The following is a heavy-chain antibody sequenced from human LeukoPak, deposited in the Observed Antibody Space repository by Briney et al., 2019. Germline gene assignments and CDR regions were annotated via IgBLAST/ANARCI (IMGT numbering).Heavy chain of an antibody. CDR2: VIPILGIA. J-gene: IGHJ4*02. Sequence: SVKVSCKASGGTFSSYAISWVRQAPGQGLEWMGRVIPILGIANYAQKFQGRVTITADKSTSTAYMELSSLRSEDTAVYYCARVYGSDYYFDYWGQGTLVTVSS. CDR3: ARVYGSDYYFDY. V-gene: IGHV1-69*04. D-gene: IGHD3-10*01. CDR1: GGTFSSYA.